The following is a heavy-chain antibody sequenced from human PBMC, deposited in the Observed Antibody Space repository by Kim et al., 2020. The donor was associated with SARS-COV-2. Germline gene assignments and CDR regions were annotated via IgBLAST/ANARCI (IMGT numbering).Heavy chain of an antibody. CDR1: GFTFSSYA. D-gene: IGHD6-13*01. Sequence: GGSLRLSCAVSGFTFSSYAMTWVRQGPGKGLELVSFISSTGSIIYYADSVEGRFTISRDNAKNSVSLQMNSLRDEDTAMYYCASRGYYIDFWGQGTLVTV. J-gene: IGHJ4*02. V-gene: IGHV3-48*02. CDR3: ASRGYYIDF. CDR2: ISSTGSII.